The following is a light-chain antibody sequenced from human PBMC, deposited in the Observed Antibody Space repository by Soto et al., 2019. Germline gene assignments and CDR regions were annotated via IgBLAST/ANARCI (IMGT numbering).Light chain of an antibody. Sequence: QPVLTQSPSASASLGASVKLTCTLSSGHSSYTIAWHQQQPEKGPRYLMTLNSDGSHSKGDGIPDRFSGSSSGAERYLSISSLQSEDEADYSCQTWGTGIEVFGGGTKVTVL. J-gene: IGLJ3*02. V-gene: IGLV4-69*01. CDR2: LNSDGSH. CDR3: QTWGTGIEV. CDR1: SGHSSYT.